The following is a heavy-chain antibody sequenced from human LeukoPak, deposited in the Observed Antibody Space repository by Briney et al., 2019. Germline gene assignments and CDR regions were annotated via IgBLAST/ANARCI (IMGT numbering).Heavy chain of an antibody. D-gene: IGHD1-26*01. Sequence: GGSLRLSCAAPGFTFSSYSMNWVRQAPGKGLEWVSSISSSSYIYYADSVKGRFTISRDNAKNSLYLQMNSLRAEDTAVYYCARGDSGTLNWFDPWGQGTLVTVSS. CDR2: ISSSSYI. J-gene: IGHJ5*02. V-gene: IGHV3-21*01. CDR1: GFTFSSYS. CDR3: ARGDSGTLNWFDP.